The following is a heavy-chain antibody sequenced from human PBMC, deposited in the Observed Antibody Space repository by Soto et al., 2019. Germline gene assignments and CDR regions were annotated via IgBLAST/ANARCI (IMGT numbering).Heavy chain of an antibody. CDR2: INAYNGNT. D-gene: IGHD6-19*01. J-gene: IGHJ4*02. V-gene: IGHV1-18*01. CDR3: ARHGSGWDC. CDR1: GYTFTTYG. Sequence: ASVKVSCKASGYTFTTYGISWVRQAPGQGLEWMGWINAYNGNTNYAQKLQGRVTMTRDTSASTAYMELSSLRSEDTAVYYCARHGSGWDCWGQGTLVTVSS.